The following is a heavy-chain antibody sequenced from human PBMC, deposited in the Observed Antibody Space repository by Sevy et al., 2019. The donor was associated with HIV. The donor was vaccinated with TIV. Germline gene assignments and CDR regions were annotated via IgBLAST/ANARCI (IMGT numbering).Heavy chain of an antibody. J-gene: IGHJ4*02. Sequence: SETLSLTCTVSGGSITSLYWNWIRQPPGKGLDWIANIYYNGHINYNPSLKSRVTLSLNTSKKQFSLRLSSVTAADTAMYYCAGENAWGRGYSWGQGTLVTVSS. CDR1: GGSITSLY. D-gene: IGHD1-26*01. CDR3: AGENAWGRGYS. V-gene: IGHV4-59*08. CDR2: IYYNGHI.